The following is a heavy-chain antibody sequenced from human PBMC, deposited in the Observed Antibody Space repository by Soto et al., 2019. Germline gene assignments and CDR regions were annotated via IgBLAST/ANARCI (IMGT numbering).Heavy chain of an antibody. CDR3: AKDPRPYGDYAY. CDR2: ISDSGGST. Sequence: GSLRLSCADSGFTFSIYAMSWVRQAPGRGLKWISSISDSGGSTYYADSVKGRFTISRDNSKNTLYLQMNSLRAEDTAVYYCAKDPRPYGDYAYWGQGTLVTVSS. V-gene: IGHV3-23*01. J-gene: IGHJ4*02. D-gene: IGHD4-17*01. CDR1: GFTFSIYA.